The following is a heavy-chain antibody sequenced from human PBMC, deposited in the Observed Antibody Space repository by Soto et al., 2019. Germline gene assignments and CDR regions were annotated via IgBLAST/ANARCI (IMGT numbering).Heavy chain of an antibody. CDR1: GFAFSTYG. Sequence: PGGSLRLSCAASGFAFSTYGIHWVRQAPGKGLEWVSYISSSSSTIYYADSVKGRFTISRDNAKNSLYLQMNSLRAEDTAVYYCARGYYDSSGYYWVFDYWGQGTLVTVSP. D-gene: IGHD3-22*01. CDR3: ARGYYDSSGYYWVFDY. J-gene: IGHJ4*02. CDR2: ISSSSSTI. V-gene: IGHV3-48*01.